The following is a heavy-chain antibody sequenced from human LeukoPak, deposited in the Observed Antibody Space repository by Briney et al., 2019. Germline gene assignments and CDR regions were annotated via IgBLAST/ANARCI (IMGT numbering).Heavy chain of an antibody. CDR1: GFTFGDYG. Sequence: HPGGSLRLSCITSGFTFGDYGLSWVRQAPGKGLEWVGFIRSKAYGATTGYAASLKDRFTISRDDSKSIAYLQVNSLKTEDTAVYYCTRILLKWELPGSDAFDIWGEGTMVTVSS. V-gene: IGHV3-49*04. CDR2: IRSKAYGATT. J-gene: IGHJ3*02. CDR3: TRILLKWELPGSDAFDI. D-gene: IGHD1-26*01.